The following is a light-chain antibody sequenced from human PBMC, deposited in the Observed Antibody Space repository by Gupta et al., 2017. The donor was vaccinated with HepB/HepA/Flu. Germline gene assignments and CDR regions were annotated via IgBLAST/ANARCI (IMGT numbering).Light chain of an antibody. CDR2: QDS. CDR1: KLANKY. Sequence: SYELTQPPSVSVSPGQTARITCSGNKLANKYASWYQQKPTLSPVLVICQDSKRPSGIPERFSGSNSRNTATLTISGTQAMDEADYYCQAWDNSTVVFGGGTKLTVV. CDR3: QAWDNSTVV. V-gene: IGLV3-1*01. J-gene: IGLJ2*01.